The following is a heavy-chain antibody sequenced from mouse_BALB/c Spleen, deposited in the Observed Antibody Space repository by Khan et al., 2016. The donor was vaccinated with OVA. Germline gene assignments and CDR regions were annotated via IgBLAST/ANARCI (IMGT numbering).Heavy chain of an antibody. J-gene: IGHJ2*01. CDR2: ISSGSSTI. CDR1: GFTFSGFG. CDR3: ARTGYYYFDY. V-gene: IGHV5-17*02. Sequence: EVELVESGGGLVQPGGSRKLSCAASGFTFSGFGMHWVRQAPEKGLEWVAFISSGSSTIYYADTVKGRLTISRDNPKNTLFLQMTSLRSEDTAMYFCARTGYYYFDYWGQGTTLPVSS. D-gene: IGHD4-1*01.